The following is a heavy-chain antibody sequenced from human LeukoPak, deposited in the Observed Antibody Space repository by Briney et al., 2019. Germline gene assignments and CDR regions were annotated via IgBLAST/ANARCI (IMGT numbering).Heavy chain of an antibody. CDR1: GYTFTSYG. V-gene: IGHV1-18*01. CDR3: ARDRASYYYGSGCLGY. D-gene: IGHD3-10*01. J-gene: IGHJ4*02. CDR2: ISAYNGNT. Sequence: ASVKVSCKASGYTFTSYGISWVRQAPGQGLEWMGWISAYNGNTNYAQMLQGRVTMTTDTSTSTAYMELRSLRSDDTAVYYCARDRASYYYGSGCLGYWGQGTLVTVSS.